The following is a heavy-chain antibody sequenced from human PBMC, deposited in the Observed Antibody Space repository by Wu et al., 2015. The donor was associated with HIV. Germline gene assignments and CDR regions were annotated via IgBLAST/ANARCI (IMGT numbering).Heavy chain of an antibody. CDR3: ARDDYYDSSGLGLLWYFDL. V-gene: IGHV1-18*01. D-gene: IGHD3-22*01. J-gene: IGHJ2*01. Sequence: QGQLVQSGAEVKKPGAAVKVSCKASGYTFTSYGISWVRQAPGQGLEWMGWISGYSDNTNYAQKVQGRVTMTTDPSTSTAYMELRSLRSDDTAVYYCARDDYYDSSGLGLLWYFDLWGRGTLVHCLL. CDR2: ISGYSDNT. CDR1: GYTFTSYG.